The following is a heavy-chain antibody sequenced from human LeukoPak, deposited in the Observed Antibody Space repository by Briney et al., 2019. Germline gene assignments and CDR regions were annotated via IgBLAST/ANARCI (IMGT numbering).Heavy chain of an antibody. V-gene: IGHV4-39*07. Sequence: RSSETLSLTCTVSGGSISSSSYYWSWIRQPPGKGLEWIGEINHSGSTNYNPSLKSRVTISVDTSKNQFSLKLSSVTAADTAVYYCARLSDYYGSGSYYWAYWGQGTLVTVSS. D-gene: IGHD3-10*01. CDR2: INHSGST. CDR1: GGSISSSSYY. J-gene: IGHJ4*02. CDR3: ARLSDYYGSGSYYWAY.